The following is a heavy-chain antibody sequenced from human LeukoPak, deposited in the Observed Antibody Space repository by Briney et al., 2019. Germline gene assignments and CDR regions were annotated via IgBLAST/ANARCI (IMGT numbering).Heavy chain of an antibody. CDR1: GFTFSSYA. D-gene: IGHD4-11*01. V-gene: IGHV3-23*01. CDR2: ISGSGGST. Sequence: GGSLRLSCAASGFTFSSYAMSWVRQAPGKGLEWVSAISGSGGSTYYADSVKGRFTISRDNSKNTLYLQMNSLRAEDTAVYYCARDDMSTVTTLFDYWGQGTLVTVSS. J-gene: IGHJ4*02. CDR3: ARDDMSTVTTLFDY.